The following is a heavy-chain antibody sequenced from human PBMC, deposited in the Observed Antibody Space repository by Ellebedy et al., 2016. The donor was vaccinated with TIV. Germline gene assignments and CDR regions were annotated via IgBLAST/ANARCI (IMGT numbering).Heavy chain of an antibody. J-gene: IGHJ4*02. CDR3: AREEPHYFGRSGYRNAFDY. V-gene: IGHV3-48*02. D-gene: IGHD3-22*01. CDR2: ISSSSGNI. CDR1: GFNFNSYS. Sequence: GESLKISCAASGFNFNSYSMNWVRQAPGKGLEWVSYISSSSGNIYYADSVKGRFTISRDNSRNTVFLQMNSLRDEDTAVYYCAREEPHYFGRSGYRNAFDYWGQGTLVIVSS.